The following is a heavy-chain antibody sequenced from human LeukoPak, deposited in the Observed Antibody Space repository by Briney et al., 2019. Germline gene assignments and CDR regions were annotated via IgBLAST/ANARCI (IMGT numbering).Heavy chain of an antibody. CDR2: ISAYNVNT. CDR1: GYTFTSYG. V-gene: IGHV1-18*01. J-gene: IGHJ5*02. CDR3: ARGGGYCSSTSCYTGLIRGWFDP. Sequence: GASVKVSCKASGYTFTSYGITWVRQAPGQGLKWMGWISAYNVNTNYAQKLQGRVTMTTDTSTSTAYMELRSLRSDDTAVYYCARGGGYCSSTSCYTGLIRGWFDPWGQGTLVTVSS. D-gene: IGHD2-2*02.